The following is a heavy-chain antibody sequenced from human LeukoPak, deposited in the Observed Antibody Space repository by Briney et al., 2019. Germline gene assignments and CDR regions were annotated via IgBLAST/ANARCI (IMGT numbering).Heavy chain of an antibody. CDR1: GYTLTELS. D-gene: IGHD5-18*01. CDR3: ATGGYSYGHYYYYGMDV. V-gene: IGHV1-24*01. J-gene: IGHJ6*02. Sequence: GASVKVSCKVSGYTLTELSMHWVRQAPGKGLEWMGGFDPEDGETIYAQKFQGRVTITADESTSTAYMELSSLRSEDTAVYYCATGGYSYGHYYYYGMDVWGQGTTVTVSS. CDR2: FDPEDGET.